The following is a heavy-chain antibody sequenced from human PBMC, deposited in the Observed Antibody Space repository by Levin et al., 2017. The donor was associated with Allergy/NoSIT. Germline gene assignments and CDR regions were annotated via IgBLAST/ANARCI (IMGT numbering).Heavy chain of an antibody. V-gene: IGHV3-49*03. D-gene: IGHD6-6*01. Sequence: GGSLRLSCTASGFTFGDYAMSWFRQAPGKGLEWVAFLRSIRHGGTAEYAPSVKGRFIISRDDSKSIAFLQMNSLKIEDTAVYYYTRDIAARHWFDPWGQGTLVTVSS. J-gene: IGHJ5*02. CDR2: LRSIRHGGTA. CDR1: GFTFGDYA. CDR3: TRDIAARHWFDP.